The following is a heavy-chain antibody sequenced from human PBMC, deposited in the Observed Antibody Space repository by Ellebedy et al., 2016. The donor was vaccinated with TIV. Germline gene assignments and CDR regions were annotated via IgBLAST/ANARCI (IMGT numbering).Heavy chain of an antibody. Sequence: GESLKISCAASGFSFSTYWMTWVRQAPGKGLEWVATIQENGNEKQYVDSLKGRFTISRDNAKNSLYLQMNSLRADDTAIYFCARSCGNYRCGSDIWGPGTVVTVSS. CDR3: ARSCGNYRCGSDI. CDR2: IQENGNEK. CDR1: GFSFSTYW. V-gene: IGHV3-7*01. J-gene: IGHJ3*02. D-gene: IGHD1-26*01.